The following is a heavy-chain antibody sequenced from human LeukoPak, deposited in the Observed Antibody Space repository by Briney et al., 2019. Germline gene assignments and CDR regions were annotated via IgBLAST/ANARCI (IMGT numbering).Heavy chain of an antibody. J-gene: IGHJ6*04. CDR1: GFTFSDYY. D-gene: IGHD3-10*02. CDR3: AELGITMTGGV. CDR2: ISRSGSNI. V-gene: IGHV3-11*04. Sequence: GGALRLSCAATGFTFSDYYRSWFCQAPGRGLEWVSYISRSGSNIYYADSVKGRFTLSRDKAKNSLYLPMNSLRAEHTALYYCAELGITMTGGVWGKGTTVTISS.